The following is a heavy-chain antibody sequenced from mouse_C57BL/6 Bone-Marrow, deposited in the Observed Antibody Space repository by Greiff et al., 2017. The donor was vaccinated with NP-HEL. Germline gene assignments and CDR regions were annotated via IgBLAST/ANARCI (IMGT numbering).Heavy chain of an antibody. CDR1: GYSITSGYY. Sequence: VQLQQSGPGLVKPSQSLSLTCSVTGYSITSGYYWNWIRQFPGNKLEWMGYISYDGSNNYNPSLKNRISITRDTSKNQFFLKLNSVTTEDTATYYCARETVVATRYFDYWGQGTTLTVSS. V-gene: IGHV3-6*01. J-gene: IGHJ2*01. D-gene: IGHD1-1*01. CDR2: ISYDGSN. CDR3: ARETVVATRYFDY.